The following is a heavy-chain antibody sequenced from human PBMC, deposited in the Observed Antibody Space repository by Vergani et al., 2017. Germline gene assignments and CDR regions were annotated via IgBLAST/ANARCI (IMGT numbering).Heavy chain of an antibody. CDR2: IYTSGST. D-gene: IGHD3-22*01. CDR1: GGSISSGSYY. CDR3: ARGPRYYDSSGYPLFFEY. V-gene: IGHV4-61*02. Sequence: QLQESGPGLVKPSATLSLTCTVSGGSISSGSYYWSWIRQPAGKGLEWIGRIYTSGSTNYNPSLKSRVTMSVDTSKNQFSLKLSSVTAADTAVYYCARGPRYYDSSGYPLFFEYWGQGTLVTVSS. J-gene: IGHJ4*02.